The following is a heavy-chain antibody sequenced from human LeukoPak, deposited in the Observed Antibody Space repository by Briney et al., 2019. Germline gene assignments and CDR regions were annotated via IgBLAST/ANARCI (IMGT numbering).Heavy chain of an antibody. CDR2: IYYTGST. CDR3: ARTYGDPRRGYFDY. Sequence: SETLSLTCTVSGGSNSSYYWSWIRQPPEKGLEWIGYIYYTGSTNYDPSLKSRLTMSVDTSKNQFSLNLSSVTAADTAVYYCARTYGDPRRGYFDYWGQGTLVTVSS. V-gene: IGHV4-59*08. J-gene: IGHJ4*02. D-gene: IGHD4-17*01. CDR1: GGSNSSYY.